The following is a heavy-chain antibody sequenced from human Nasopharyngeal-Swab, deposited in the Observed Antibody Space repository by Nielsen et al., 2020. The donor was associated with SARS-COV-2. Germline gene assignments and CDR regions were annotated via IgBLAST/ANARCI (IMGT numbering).Heavy chain of an antibody. D-gene: IGHD6-6*01. Sequence: SVKVSCKASGGTFSSYAISWVRQAPGQGLEWMGRIIPILGIANYAQKFQGRVTITADKSTSTAYMELSSLRSEDTAVYYCARGREQLVPGLNYYYGMDVWGQGTTVTVSS. CDR1: GGTFSSYA. V-gene: IGHV1-69*04. J-gene: IGHJ6*02. CDR3: ARGREQLVPGLNYYYGMDV. CDR2: IIPILGIA.